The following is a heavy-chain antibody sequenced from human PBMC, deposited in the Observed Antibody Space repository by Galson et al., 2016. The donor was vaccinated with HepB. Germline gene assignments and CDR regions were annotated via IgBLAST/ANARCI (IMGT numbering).Heavy chain of an antibody. CDR1: GGSFSDYY. CDR3: ARDRTAVYDSGKGSAGA. D-gene: IGHD3-10*01. J-gene: IGHJ5*02. CDR2: VNLDGSS. V-gene: IGHV4-34*01. Sequence: ETLSLTCAVYGGSFSDYYWSWIRQPPGKGLEWIGEVNLDGSSNYNPSLKGRITISVDTSKNQLSMKLNSVTAADTAVYYCARDRTAVYDSGKGSAGAWGQGTLVTVSS.